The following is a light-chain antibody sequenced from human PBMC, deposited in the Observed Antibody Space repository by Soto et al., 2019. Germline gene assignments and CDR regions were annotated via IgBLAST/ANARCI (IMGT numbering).Light chain of an antibody. Sequence: SVLTQPPSVSAAPGQKVTISCTGSTSNVGKNYVSWYQHLPGTAPKLLIYDNTKRHSGIPDRFSGSKSGTSATLGITGLQTGDEADYYCGTWDGSLSAGIFGTGTKVTVL. V-gene: IGLV1-51*01. J-gene: IGLJ1*01. CDR1: TSNVGKNY. CDR2: DNT. CDR3: GTWDGSLSAGI.